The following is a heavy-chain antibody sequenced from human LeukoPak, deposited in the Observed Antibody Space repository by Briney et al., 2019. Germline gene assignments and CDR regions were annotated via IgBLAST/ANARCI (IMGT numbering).Heavy chain of an antibody. CDR1: GFTFSSDA. CDR2: ISGSGGST. J-gene: IGHJ4*02. D-gene: IGHD3-10*01. Sequence: GGSLRLSCAASGFTFSSDAMSWVRQAPGKGLEWVSAISGSGGSTYYADSVKGRFTISRDNSKNTLYLQMNSLRAEDTAVYYCARSPLLWFGESAEYYFDYWGQGTLVTVSS. V-gene: IGHV3-23*01. CDR3: ARSPLLWFGESAEYYFDY.